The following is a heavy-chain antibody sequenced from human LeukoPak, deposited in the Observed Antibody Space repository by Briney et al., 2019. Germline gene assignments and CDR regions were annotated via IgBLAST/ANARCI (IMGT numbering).Heavy chain of an antibody. V-gene: IGHV3-30*02. D-gene: IGHD2-21*02. Sequence: PGGSLRLSCAASGFTFSSYGMHWVRQAPGKGLEWVAFIRYDGSNKYYADSVKGRFTISRDSSKNTLYLQMNSLRAEDTAVYYCAKKTSYCGGDCYPYYFDHWGQGTLVTVSS. CDR1: GFTFSSYG. CDR2: IRYDGSNK. CDR3: AKKTSYCGGDCYPYYFDH. J-gene: IGHJ4*02.